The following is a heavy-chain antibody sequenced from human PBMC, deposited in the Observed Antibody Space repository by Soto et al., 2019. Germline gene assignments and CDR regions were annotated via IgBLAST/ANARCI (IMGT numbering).Heavy chain of an antibody. CDR1: GFTFSSYW. J-gene: IGHJ4*02. Sequence: EVQLVESGGGLVQPGGSLRLSCAASGFTFSSYWMSWVRQAPGKGLEWVANIKQDGSEKYYVDSVKGRFTISRDNAKNSLYQQMNSLRAEDTAVYYCARDSTAYYYDSSGYPYFDYWGQGTLVTVSS. CDR3: ARDSTAYYYDSSGYPYFDY. CDR2: IKQDGSEK. D-gene: IGHD3-22*01. V-gene: IGHV3-7*03.